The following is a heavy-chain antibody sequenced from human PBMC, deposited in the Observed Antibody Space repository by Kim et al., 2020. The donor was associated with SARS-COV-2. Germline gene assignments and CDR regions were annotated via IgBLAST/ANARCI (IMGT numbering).Heavy chain of an antibody. J-gene: IGHJ6*02. CDR1: GYTFTSYY. D-gene: IGHD5-18*01. CDR2: INPSGGST. CDR3: SRALFPVDTAMGYYYGMDV. V-gene: IGHV1-46*01. Sequence: ASVKVSCKASGYTFTSYYMHWVRQAPGQGLEWMGIINPSGGSTSYAQKFQGRVTMTRDTSTSTVYMELSSLRSEDTAVYYCSRALFPVDTAMGYYYGMDVWGQGTTDTVSS.